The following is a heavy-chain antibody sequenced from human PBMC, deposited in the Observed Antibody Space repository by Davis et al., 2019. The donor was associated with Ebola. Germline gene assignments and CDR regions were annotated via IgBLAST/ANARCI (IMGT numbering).Heavy chain of an antibody. CDR2: INPNSGGT. J-gene: IGHJ4*02. V-gene: IGHV1-2*02. D-gene: IGHD4-23*01. Sequence: ASVTVSCKASGYTFTGYYMHWVRQAPGQGLEWMGWINPNSGGTNYAQKFQGRVTMTRDTSISTAYMELSRLRSDDTAVYYCARSTVVTPGGDYWGQGTLVTVSS. CDR3: ARSTVVTPGGDY. CDR1: GYTFTGYY.